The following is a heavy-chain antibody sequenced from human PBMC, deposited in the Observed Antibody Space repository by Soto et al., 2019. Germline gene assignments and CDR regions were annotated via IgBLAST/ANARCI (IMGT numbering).Heavy chain of an antibody. D-gene: IGHD3-10*01. J-gene: IGHJ4*02. V-gene: IGHV5-51*01. CDR2: IYPGDSDT. Sequence: GESLKISCKGSGYSFTSYWIGWVRQMRGKGLEWMGIIYPGDSDTRYSPSFQGQVTISADKSISTAYLQWSSLKASDTAMYYCARRRYYGSGSYYTALLDYWGQGTLVTVSS. CDR1: GYSFTSYW. CDR3: ARRRYYGSGSYYTALLDY.